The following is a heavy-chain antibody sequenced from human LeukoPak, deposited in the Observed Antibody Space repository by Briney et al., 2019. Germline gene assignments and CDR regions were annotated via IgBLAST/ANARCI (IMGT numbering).Heavy chain of an antibody. J-gene: IGHJ4*02. CDR3: ARGRMYYYLPDY. Sequence: ASVNVSCKASGYTFAGYYMHWVRQAPGQGLEWMGWINPNSGGTNYAQKFQGRVTMTRDTSISTAYMELSRLRSDDTAVYYCARGRMYYYLPDYWGQGTLVTVSS. CDR2: INPNSGGT. D-gene: IGHD3-10*01. V-gene: IGHV1-2*02. CDR1: GYTFAGYY.